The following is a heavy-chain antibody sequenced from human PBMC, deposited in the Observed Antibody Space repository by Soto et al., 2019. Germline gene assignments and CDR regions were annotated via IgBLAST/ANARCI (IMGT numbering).Heavy chain of an antibody. J-gene: IGHJ6*02. D-gene: IGHD6-6*01. CDR2: INHSGST. Sequence: PSETLSLSCAVYGGSFSGYYWSWIRQPPGKGLEWIGEINHSGSTNYSPSLKSRVTISVDTSKNQFSLKLSSVTAADTAVYYCARDYSSSFHGMDVWGQGTTVTVSS. V-gene: IGHV4-34*01. CDR3: ARDYSSSFHGMDV. CDR1: GGSFSGYY.